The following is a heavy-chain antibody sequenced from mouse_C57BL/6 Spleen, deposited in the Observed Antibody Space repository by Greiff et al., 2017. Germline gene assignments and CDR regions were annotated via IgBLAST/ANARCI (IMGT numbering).Heavy chain of an antibody. CDR2: IYPGSGST. CDR1: GYTFTSYW. CDR3: ASPGTGTYYFDY. J-gene: IGHJ2*01. D-gene: IGHD4-1*01. V-gene: IGHV1-55*01. Sequence: QVQLQQPGAELVKPGASVKMSCKASGYTFTSYWITWVKQRTGQGLEWIGVIYPGSGSTNYNEKFKSKATLTVDTSSSTAYMQLSSLTSEDSAVYYCASPGTGTYYFDYWGQGTTLTVSS.